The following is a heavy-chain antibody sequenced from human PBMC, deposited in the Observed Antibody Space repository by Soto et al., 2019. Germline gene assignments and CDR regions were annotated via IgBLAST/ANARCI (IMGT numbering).Heavy chain of an antibody. CDR2: INPSGGST. V-gene: IGHV1-46*01. J-gene: IGHJ5*02. CDR3: ARATVVTTRLVLSFSGPRGFSVRGWFDP. Sequence: ASVKVSCKASGYTFTSYYMHWVQQAPGQGLEWMGIINPSGGSTSYAQKFQGRVTMTRDTSTSTVYMELSSLRSEDTAVYYCARATVVTTRLVLSFSGPRGFSVRGWFDPWGQGTLVTVSS. D-gene: IGHD5-12*01. CDR1: GYTFTSYY.